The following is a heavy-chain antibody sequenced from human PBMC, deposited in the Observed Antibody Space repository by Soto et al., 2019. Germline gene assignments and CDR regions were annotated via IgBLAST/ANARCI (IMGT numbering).Heavy chain of an antibody. Sequence: QVQLQESGPGLVKPSGTLSLTCAVSGVSISSSQWWGWVRQPPGKGLEWIGEIYHNERTNYNPSLKSRLTMSLDRSKNQASLKLSSVTAADTATYYCGRTKDYFYGVDVWGQGTTVTVSS. CDR2: IYHNERT. CDR3: GRTKDYFYGVDV. J-gene: IGHJ6*02. CDR1: GVSISSSQW. V-gene: IGHV4-4*02.